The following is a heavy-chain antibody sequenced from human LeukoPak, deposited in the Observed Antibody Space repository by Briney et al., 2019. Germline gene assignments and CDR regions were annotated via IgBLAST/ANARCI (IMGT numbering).Heavy chain of an antibody. D-gene: IGHD6-13*01. J-gene: IGHJ5*02. CDR2: INPNSGGP. V-gene: IGHV1-2*02. CDR3: ATGIAAAGPANWFDP. CDR1: GYTFTGYY. Sequence: ASVKVSCKASGYTFTGYYMHWVRQAPGQGLEWMGWINPNSGGPIYAQKFQGRVTMTRDTSISTAYMELSRLRSDDTAVHYCATGIAAAGPANWFDPWGQGTLVTVSS.